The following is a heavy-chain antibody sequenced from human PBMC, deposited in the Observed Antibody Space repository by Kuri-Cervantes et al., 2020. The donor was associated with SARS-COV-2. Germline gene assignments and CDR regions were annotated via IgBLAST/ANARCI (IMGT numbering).Heavy chain of an antibody. Sequence: ASVKVSCKASGYTFTGYYMHWVRQAPGQGLEWMGWINPNSGGTNYAQKFQGRVTMTSDTSISTAYMELSRLRSDDTAVYYCASIPTYYYDRSGYYATDWGQGTLVTVSS. CDR1: GYTFTGYY. V-gene: IGHV1-2*02. CDR2: INPNSGGT. D-gene: IGHD3-22*01. CDR3: ASIPTYYYDRSGYYATD. J-gene: IGHJ4*02.